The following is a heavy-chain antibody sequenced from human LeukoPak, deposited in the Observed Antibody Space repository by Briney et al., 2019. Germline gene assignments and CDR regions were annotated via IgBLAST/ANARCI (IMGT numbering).Heavy chain of an antibody. V-gene: IGHV3-30-3*01. D-gene: IGHD4-11*01. J-gene: IGHJ4*02. CDR1: GFTFSSYA. CDR2: ISYDGGNK. CDR3: AREGSTVTTSRWPAFDY. Sequence: PGGSLRLSCAASGFTFSSYAMHWVRQAPGKGLEWVAVISYDGGNKYYADSVKGRFTISRDNSKNTLYLQMNSLRAEDTAVYYCAREGSTVTTSRWPAFDYWGQGTLVTVSS.